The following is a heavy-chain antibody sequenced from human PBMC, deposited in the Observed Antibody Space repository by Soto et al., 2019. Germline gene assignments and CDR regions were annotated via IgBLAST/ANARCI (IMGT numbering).Heavy chain of an antibody. D-gene: IGHD2-15*01. CDR1: GGSISSYY. CDR2: NYYSGST. V-gene: IGHV4-59*08. Sequence: QVQLQESGPGLVKPSETLSLTCTVSGGSISSYYWSWIRQPPGKGLEWIGYNYYSGSTNYNPSLKSRVTISVDTSKNPFSLKLSSVTAADTAVYYCARRGYCSGGSCSYAFDIWGQGTMVTVSS. CDR3: ARRGYCSGGSCSYAFDI. J-gene: IGHJ3*02.